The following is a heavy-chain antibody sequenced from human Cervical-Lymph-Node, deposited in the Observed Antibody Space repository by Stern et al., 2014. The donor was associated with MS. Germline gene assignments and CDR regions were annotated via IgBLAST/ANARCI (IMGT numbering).Heavy chain of an antibody. Sequence: QVQLGQSGAEVKKPGASVKVSCKASGYTFTTYGVSWVRQAPGQGLEWVGWIRAYNGFTAYAQKFQGRVTMTTDPARSTAYMELRSLRSDDTAVYYSARATAVAGTVDWFDPWGQGTLLTVSS. J-gene: IGHJ5*02. D-gene: IGHD6-19*01. V-gene: IGHV1-18*01. CDR2: IRAYNGFT. CDR1: GYTFTTYG. CDR3: ARATAVAGTVDWFDP.